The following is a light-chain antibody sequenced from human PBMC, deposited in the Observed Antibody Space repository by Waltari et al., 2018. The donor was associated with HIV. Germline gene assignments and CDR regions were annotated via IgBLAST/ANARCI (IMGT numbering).Light chain of an antibody. CDR3: CSYAGTYTYV. V-gene: IGLV2-11*01. Sequence: QSALTQPRSVSGSPGQSVTISCTGTRSNIGYFDYVSCYQQYPGKAPKVIIYEVSQRPSGVPDRFTASKSGITASLTISGLQDEDEADYYYCSYAGTYTYVFGTGTTVTVL. CDR1: RSNIGYFDY. J-gene: IGLJ1*01. CDR2: EVS.